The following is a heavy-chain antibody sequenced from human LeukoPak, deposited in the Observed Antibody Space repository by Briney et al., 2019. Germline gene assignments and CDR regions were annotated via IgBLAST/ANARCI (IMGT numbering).Heavy chain of an antibody. CDR2: ISSSSSYI. J-gene: IGHJ4*02. V-gene: IGHV3-21*01. CDR3: ARGPTSRGGWYGKYYFDY. CDR1: GFTFSSYS. D-gene: IGHD6-19*01. Sequence: GGSLRLSCAASGFTFSSYSMNWVRQAPGKGLEWVSSISSSSSYIYYADSVKGRFTISRDNAKNSLYLQMNSLRAEDTAVYYCARGPTSRGGWYGKYYFDYWGQGTLVTVSS.